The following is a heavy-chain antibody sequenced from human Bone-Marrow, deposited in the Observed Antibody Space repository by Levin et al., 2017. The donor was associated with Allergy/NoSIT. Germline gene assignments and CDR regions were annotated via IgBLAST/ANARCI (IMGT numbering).Heavy chain of an antibody. CDR1: GFTFSSYE. J-gene: IGHJ3*02. V-gene: IGHV3-48*03. Sequence: GGSLRLSCAASGFTFSSYEMNWVRQAPGKGLEWVSYISSSGSTIYYADSVKGRFTISRDNAKNSLYLQMNSLRAEDTAVYYCARVMLTNLVVRPQDAFDIWGQGTMVTVSS. D-gene: IGHD2-2*01. CDR3: ARVMLTNLVVRPQDAFDI. CDR2: ISSSGSTI.